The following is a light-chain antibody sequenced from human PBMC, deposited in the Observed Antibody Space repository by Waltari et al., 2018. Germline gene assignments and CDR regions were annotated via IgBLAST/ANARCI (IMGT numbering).Light chain of an antibody. J-gene: IGKJ5*01. CDR2: GAS. CDR1: QSLSDN. CDR3: QQYNTWPPIT. V-gene: IGKV3-15*01. Sequence: EIVMTQSPATLSVSPGERATLSCRASQSLSDNLAWYQQKPGQAPRLLIYGASTRATGIPARSSGSGSGTDFTLTISSLQSEDFAIYYCQQYNTWPPITFGQGTRVEIK.